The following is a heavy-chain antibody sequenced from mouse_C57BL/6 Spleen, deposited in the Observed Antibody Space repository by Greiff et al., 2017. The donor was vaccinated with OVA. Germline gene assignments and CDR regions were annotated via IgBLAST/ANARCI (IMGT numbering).Heavy chain of an antibody. J-gene: IGHJ2*01. CDR3: TRILRGGY. Sequence: QVQLQQSGAELVRPGASVTLSCKASGYTFTDYEMHWVKQTPVHGLEWIGAIYPETGGPAYNQKFKGKAILPADKSSSTADIELRSLTAEDSAVYYCTRILRGGYWGQGTTLTVSS. D-gene: IGHD1-1*01. CDR1: GYTFTDYE. CDR2: IYPETGGP. V-gene: IGHV1-15*01.